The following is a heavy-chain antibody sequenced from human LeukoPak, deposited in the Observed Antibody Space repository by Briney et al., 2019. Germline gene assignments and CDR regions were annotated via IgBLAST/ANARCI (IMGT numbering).Heavy chain of an antibody. CDR1: GFTFSSYV. Sequence: GGSLRLSCAASGFTFSSYVMHWVRQAPGKGLEWVAFIRYDGSNKYYADSVKGRFIISRDNSKNTLYLQMNRLRAEDTAVYYCAKAGDYDILTGYPYYFDYWGQGTLVTVSS. V-gene: IGHV3-30*02. CDR3: AKAGDYDILTGYPYYFDY. D-gene: IGHD3-9*01. J-gene: IGHJ4*02. CDR2: IRYDGSNK.